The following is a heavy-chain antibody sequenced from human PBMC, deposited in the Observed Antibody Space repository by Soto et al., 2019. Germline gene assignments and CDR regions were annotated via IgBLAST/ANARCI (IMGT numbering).Heavy chain of an antibody. CDR1: GDSISSSNYF. CDR2: IFYSGST. J-gene: IGHJ4*02. D-gene: IGHD6-19*01. Sequence: SETLSLTCTVSGDSISSSNYFWGWIRQPPGKGLEWIGTIFYSGSTYYNTSLKSRVTISVDTSKNQFSLKLTSVTAADTALYYCARRYGWLYFDYWGQGSLVT. CDR3: ARRYGWLYFDY. V-gene: IGHV4-39*01.